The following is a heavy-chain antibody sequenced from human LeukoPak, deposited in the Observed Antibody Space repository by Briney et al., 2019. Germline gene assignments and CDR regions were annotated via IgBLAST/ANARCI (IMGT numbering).Heavy chain of an antibody. CDR3: ARDGGFYGDYLRV. CDR2: IYYSGST. CDR1: GGSISGGGYY. D-gene: IGHD4-17*01. J-gene: IGHJ4*02. Sequence: SQTLSLTCTVSGGSISGGGYYWSWIRQHPGKGLEWIGYIYYSGSTYYNPSLKSRVTISVDTSKNQFSLKLSSVTAADTAVYYCARDGGFYGDYLRVWGQGTLVTVSS. V-gene: IGHV4-31*03.